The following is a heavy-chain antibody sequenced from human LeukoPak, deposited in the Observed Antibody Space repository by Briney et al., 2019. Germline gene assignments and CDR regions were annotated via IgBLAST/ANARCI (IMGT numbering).Heavy chain of an antibody. CDR3: ARERYYGSGSQLFDY. CDR1: GGSISSGGYY. CDR2: IYYSGRT. D-gene: IGHD3-10*01. Sequence: PSQTLSLTCTVSGGSISSGGYYWSWIPQHPGKGLEWIGYIYYSGRTYYNPSLKSRVTISVDTSKNQFSLKLSSVTGADTAVYYCARERYYGSGSQLFDYWGQGTLVTVSS. J-gene: IGHJ4*02. V-gene: IGHV4-31*03.